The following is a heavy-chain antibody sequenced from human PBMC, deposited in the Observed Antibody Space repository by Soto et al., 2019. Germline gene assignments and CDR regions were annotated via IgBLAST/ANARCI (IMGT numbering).Heavy chain of an antibody. CDR3: ARGSDYGDDVSDY. D-gene: IGHD4-17*01. CDR1: GFTFSSYA. V-gene: IGHV3-23*01. Sequence: PGGSLRLSCAASGFTFSSYAMSWVRQAPGKGLEWVSAISGSGGSTYYADSVKGRFTISRDNSKNTLYLQMNSLRAEDTAVYYCARGSDYGDDVSDYWSQGTLVTVSS. CDR2: ISGSGGST. J-gene: IGHJ4*02.